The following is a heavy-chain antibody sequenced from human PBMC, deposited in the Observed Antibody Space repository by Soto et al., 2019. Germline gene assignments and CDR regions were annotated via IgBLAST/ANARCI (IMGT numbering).Heavy chain of an antibody. CDR1: GYTLTSYD. Sequence: ASVKVSCKASGYTLTSYDINWVRQATGQGLEWMGWMNPNSGNTGYAQKFQGRVTMTRNTSISTAYMELSSLRSEDTAVYYCARSQEILGDAFDIWGQGTMVTVSS. V-gene: IGHV1-8*01. J-gene: IGHJ3*02. CDR2: MNPNSGNT. D-gene: IGHD7-27*01. CDR3: ARSQEILGDAFDI.